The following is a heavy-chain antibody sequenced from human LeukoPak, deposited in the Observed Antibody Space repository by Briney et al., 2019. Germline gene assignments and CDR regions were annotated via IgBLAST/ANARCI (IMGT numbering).Heavy chain of an antibody. V-gene: IGHV4-38-2*01. J-gene: IGHJ5*02. CDR1: GYSINSGYY. D-gene: IGHD2-8*01. CDR2: IYHSGST. CDR3: ARARDPTSEIVLMVYAQNNWFDP. Sequence: KPSETLSLTCAVSGYSINSGYYWGWIRQPPGKGLEWIGSIYHSGSTYYNPSLKSRVTTSVDTSKNQFSLKPSSVTAADTAVYYCARARDPTSEIVLMVYAQNNWFDPWGQGTLVTVSS.